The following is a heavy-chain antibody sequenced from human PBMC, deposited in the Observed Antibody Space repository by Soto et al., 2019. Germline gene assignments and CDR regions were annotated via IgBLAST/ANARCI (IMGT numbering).Heavy chain of an antibody. V-gene: IGHV1-69*01. Sequence: QVQLEQSGAEVKKPGSSLKFSCKATGGTFSNYAISWVRQAPGQGLEWMAGIIPVYGTPSYAQRCQDRVTIIADESTTTSYMEVHSPRSEDTAIYYCSMVTASGMDVWRPGTTVIVS. CDR1: GGTFSNYA. CDR3: SMVTASGMDV. D-gene: IGHD2-8*01. CDR2: IIPVYGTP. J-gene: IGHJ6*02.